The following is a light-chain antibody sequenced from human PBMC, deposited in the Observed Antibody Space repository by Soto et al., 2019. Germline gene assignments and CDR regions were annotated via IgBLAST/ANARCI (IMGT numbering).Light chain of an antibody. CDR2: LNSDGSH. Sequence: QTVATQSPSASASLGASVKLTCTLSSGHSSYTIAWHQQQPEKGPRYLMKLNSDGSHNKGDGIPDRFSGSSSGAERYLTISSLQSEDEADYYCQTWGIGMQVFGGGTKLTVL. J-gene: IGLJ3*02. CDR1: SGHSSYT. V-gene: IGLV4-69*01. CDR3: QTWGIGMQV.